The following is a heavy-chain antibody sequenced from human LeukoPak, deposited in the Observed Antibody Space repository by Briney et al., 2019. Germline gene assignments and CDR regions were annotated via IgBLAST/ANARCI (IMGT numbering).Heavy chain of an antibody. CDR3: SKDAGSGTYGTFDY. CDR1: GFTFSNYA. J-gene: IGHJ4*02. Sequence: GGSLRLSCAASGFTFSNYAMTWVRQAPGKGLEWVLTISGSGDLTYFADSVKGRFTIPRDNSKNTLYLQMNSLRAEDTALYYCSKDAGSGTYGTFDYWGQGALVIVSS. CDR2: ISGSGDLT. V-gene: IGHV3-23*01. D-gene: IGHD3-10*01.